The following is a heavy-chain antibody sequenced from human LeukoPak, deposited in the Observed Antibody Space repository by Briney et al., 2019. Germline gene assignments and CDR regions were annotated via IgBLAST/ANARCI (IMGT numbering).Heavy chain of an antibody. CDR2: IYTSGST. Sequence: SETLSLTCAVYGGSFSGYYWSWIRQPAGKGLEWIGRIYTSGSTNYNPSLKSRVTMSVDTSKNQFSLKLSSVTAADTAVYSCARHPDICGGDCWWFDPWGQGTLVTVSS. CDR3: ARHPDICGGDCWWFDP. CDR1: GGSFSGYY. V-gene: IGHV4-59*10. D-gene: IGHD2-21*02. J-gene: IGHJ5*02.